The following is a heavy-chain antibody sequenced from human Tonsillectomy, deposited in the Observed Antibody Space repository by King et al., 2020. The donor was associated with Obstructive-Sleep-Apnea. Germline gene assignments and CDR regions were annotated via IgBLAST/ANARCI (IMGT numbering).Heavy chain of an antibody. V-gene: IGHV4-34*01. CDR1: GGSFIGYY. J-gene: IGHJ4*02. CDR2: ITHSGST. CDR3: ASGYDFYY. D-gene: IGHD3-3*01. Sequence: HVQLQQWGAGLLKPSETLSLTCAVYGGSFIGYYWSWIRQPPGKGLEWIGEITHSGSTNYNPSLKSRVTISVDTSKNQFSLKLSSVTAADTAVYYCASGYDFYYWGQGTLVTVSS.